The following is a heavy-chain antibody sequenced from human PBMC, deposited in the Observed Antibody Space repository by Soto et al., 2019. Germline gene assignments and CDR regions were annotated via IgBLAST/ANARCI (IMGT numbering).Heavy chain of an antibody. Sequence: PGGSLRLSCAASGFTFSSYAMHWVRQAPGKGLEYVSAISSNGGSTYYANSVKGRFTISRDNSKNTLYLQMGSLRDEDMAVYYCARGPGYYFDYWGQGTLVTVSS. J-gene: IGHJ4*02. CDR1: GFTFSSYA. V-gene: IGHV3-64*01. CDR3: ARGPGYYFDY. CDR2: ISSNGGST.